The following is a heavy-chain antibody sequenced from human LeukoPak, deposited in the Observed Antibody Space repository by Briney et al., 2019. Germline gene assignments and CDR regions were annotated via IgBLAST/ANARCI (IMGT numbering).Heavy chain of an antibody. CDR2: IGTAGDI. CDR3: ARGPRAYKYYSSWYFDY. D-gene: IGHD6-13*01. V-gene: IGHV3-13*01. Sequence: GGSLRLSCAASGFTFSSYDMHWVRQATGKGLEWVSGIGTAGDIYYPGSVKGRFTISRENAKNSLYLQMNSLRGGDTAVYYCARGPRAYKYYSSWYFDYWGQGTLVTVPS. CDR1: GFTFSSYD. J-gene: IGHJ4*02.